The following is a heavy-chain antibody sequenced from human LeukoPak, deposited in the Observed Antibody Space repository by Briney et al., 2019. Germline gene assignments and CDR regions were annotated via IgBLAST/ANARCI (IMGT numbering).Heavy chain of an antibody. J-gene: IGHJ4*02. CDR1: GFTFSNAW. V-gene: IGHV3-15*01. CDR2: IKRKTDGGTT. CDR3: TTDGTKYGSGLDY. Sequence: GGSLRLSCAASGFTFSNAWMSWVRQAPGKGLEWVGRIKRKTDGGTTDYAAPVEGRFTISRDDSKNTLQLQVNGLKTEDTAVYYCTTDGTKYGSGLDYWGQGILVTVSS. D-gene: IGHD3-10*01.